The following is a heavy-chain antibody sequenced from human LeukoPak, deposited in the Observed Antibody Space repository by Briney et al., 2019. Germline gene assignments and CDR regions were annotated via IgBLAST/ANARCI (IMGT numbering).Heavy chain of an antibody. D-gene: IGHD2/OR15-2a*01. CDR2: IIPIFGTA. V-gene: IGHV1-69*13. CDR3: ASPVSGYYGMDV. CDR1: GGTFSSYA. J-gene: IGHJ6*02. Sequence: GASVKVSCKASGGTFSSYAISWVRQAPGQGPEWMGGIIPIFGTANYAQKFQGRVTITVDESTSTAYMELSSLRSEDTAVYYCASPVSGYYGMDVWGQGTTVTVSS.